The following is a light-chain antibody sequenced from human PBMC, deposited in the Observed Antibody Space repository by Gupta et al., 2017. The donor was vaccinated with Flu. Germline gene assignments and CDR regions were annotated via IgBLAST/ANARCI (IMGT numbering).Light chain of an antibody. Sequence: DIQMTQSPSSLSASVGDRVTITCRGSQGISNYLAWYQQKPGKVPKLLIYAASTLQSGVPSRFSGSGSGKDFTLTISSLQPEDVATYYCQKYNSAPLTFGGGTKVEIK. J-gene: IGKJ4*01. V-gene: IGKV1-27*01. CDR3: QKYNSAPLT. CDR1: QGISNY. CDR2: AAS.